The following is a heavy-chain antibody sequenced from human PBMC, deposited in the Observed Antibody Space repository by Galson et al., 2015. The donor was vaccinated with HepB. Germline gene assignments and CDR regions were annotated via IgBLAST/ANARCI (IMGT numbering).Heavy chain of an antibody. J-gene: IGHJ3*02. CDR2: IVVGSGNT. Sequence: SVKVSCKASGFTFTSSAMQWVRQARGQRLEWIGWIVVGSGNTNYAQKFQERVTITRDMSTSTAYMELSSLRSEDTAVYYCAAENLGGDSTSLESGAFDIWGQGTMVTVSS. D-gene: IGHD3-22*01. CDR3: AAENLGGDSTSLESGAFDI. CDR1: GFTFTSSA. V-gene: IGHV1-58*02.